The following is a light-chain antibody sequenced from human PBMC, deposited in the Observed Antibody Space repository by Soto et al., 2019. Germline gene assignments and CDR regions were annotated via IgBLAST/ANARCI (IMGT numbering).Light chain of an antibody. CDR3: QQYYSTPRT. V-gene: IGKV4-1*01. CDR1: QTVLYSSNNKNH. Sequence: DIVMTQSPDSLSVSLGERATIDCKSSQTVLYSSNNKNHLAWYQQRPGQPPKLLFSWASTRESGVPDRFSASGSGTDFTLSIGSLQAEDVAVYYCQQYYSTPRTFGQGTKVDIK. J-gene: IGKJ1*01. CDR2: WAS.